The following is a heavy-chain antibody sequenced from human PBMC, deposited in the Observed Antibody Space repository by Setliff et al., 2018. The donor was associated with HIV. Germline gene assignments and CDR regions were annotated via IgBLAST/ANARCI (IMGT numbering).Heavy chain of an antibody. CDR3: ARDYGSGSYYPY. J-gene: IGHJ4*02. Sequence: ASVKVSCQASGYTFTSYAMHWVRQAPGQRLEWMGWINAGNGNTKYSQKFQGRVTITRDTSASTAYMELSSLRSEDTAVYYCARDYGSGSYYPYWGQGTLVTVSS. V-gene: IGHV1-3*01. D-gene: IGHD3-10*01. CDR1: GYTFTSYA. CDR2: INAGNGNT.